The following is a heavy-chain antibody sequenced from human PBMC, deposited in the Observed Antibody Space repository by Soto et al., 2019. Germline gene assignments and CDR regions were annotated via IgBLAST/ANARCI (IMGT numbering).Heavy chain of an antibody. J-gene: IGHJ4*02. CDR2: ISGSGDST. Sequence: EVQLLESGGGLVQPGGSLRLSCAVSGFTFSTYAMNWVRQAPGQGLEWVSVISGSGDSTYNAGSVKGLFTIYRDNSKNPRYLPMNSMRVEYTAVYHCAKRATGTYLDYWGQGTLVTVSS. V-gene: IGHV3-23*01. CDR3: AKRATGTYLDY. D-gene: IGHD1-7*01. CDR1: GFTFSTYA.